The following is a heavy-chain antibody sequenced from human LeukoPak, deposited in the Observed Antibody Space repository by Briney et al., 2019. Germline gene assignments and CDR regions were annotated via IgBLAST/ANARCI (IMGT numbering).Heavy chain of an antibody. Sequence: GGSLRLSCAASGLTFSSYWMSWVRQAPGKGLERVANIKQDGSEKYYVDSVKGRFTISRDNAKNSLYLQMNSLRAEDTAVYYCARDFVTGDDAFDIWGQGTMVTVSS. CDR1: GLTFSSYW. CDR3: ARDFVTGDDAFDI. V-gene: IGHV3-7*01. CDR2: IKQDGSEK. J-gene: IGHJ3*02. D-gene: IGHD7-27*01.